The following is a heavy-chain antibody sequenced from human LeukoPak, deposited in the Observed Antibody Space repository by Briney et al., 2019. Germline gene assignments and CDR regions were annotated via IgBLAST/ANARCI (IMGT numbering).Heavy chain of an antibody. CDR2: ILYDGTNK. J-gene: IGHJ6*03. CDR1: GFTFSSFG. Sequence: GGSLRLSCAASGFTFSSFGMHWVRQAPGQGLEWVAFILYDGTNKYYADSVKGRFTISRDNSKNTLSLQMNSLRVEDTALYYCAKAKGYCSGGSCYYYYMDVWGKGTTVTVSS. D-gene: IGHD2-15*01. CDR3: AKAKGYCSGGSCYYYYMDV. V-gene: IGHV3-30*02.